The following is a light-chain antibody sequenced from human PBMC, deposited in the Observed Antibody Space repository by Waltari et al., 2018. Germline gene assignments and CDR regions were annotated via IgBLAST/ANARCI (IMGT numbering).Light chain of an antibody. CDR1: QTMSSA. J-gene: IGKJ1*01. V-gene: IGKV1-39*01. CDR3: QQSYDTLWS. Sequence: TCPVRQTMSSAVNWYHQKPGKAPTLLVYHASTLQNGVPSRFSGRGSGTNFALIINDLQPEDFGTYYCQQSYDTLWSFGPGTTVDIK. CDR2: HAS.